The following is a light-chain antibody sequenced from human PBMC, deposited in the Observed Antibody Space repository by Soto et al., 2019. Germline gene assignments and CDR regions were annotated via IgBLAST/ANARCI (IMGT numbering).Light chain of an antibody. CDR2: DVS. V-gene: IGKV3-11*01. CDR1: QSVSSY. Sequence: EIVLTQSPATLSLSPGERATLSCRASQSVSSYLAWYQQKPGQAPRLLMYDVSNGATGIPARFSGSGSGTDFTLTISSLEPEDFAVYYCQERSNWPRLTFGGGTKVDIK. CDR3: QERSNWPRLT. J-gene: IGKJ4*01.